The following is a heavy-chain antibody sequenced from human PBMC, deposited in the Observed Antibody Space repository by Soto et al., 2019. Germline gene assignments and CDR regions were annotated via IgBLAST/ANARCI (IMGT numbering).Heavy chain of an antibody. J-gene: IGHJ3*02. CDR1: GYSFTSYW. CDR3: ARHRGGGYYYDSSGLGAFDI. Sequence: GESLKISCKGSGYSFTSYWIGWVRQMPGKGLEWMGIIYPGDSDTRYSPSFQGRVTISADKSISTAYLQWSSLKASDTAMYYCARHRGGGYYYDSSGLGAFDIWGQGTMVTVSS. D-gene: IGHD3-22*01. V-gene: IGHV5-51*01. CDR2: IYPGDSDT.